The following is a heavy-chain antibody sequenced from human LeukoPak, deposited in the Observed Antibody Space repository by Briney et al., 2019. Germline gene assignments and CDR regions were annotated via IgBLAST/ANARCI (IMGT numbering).Heavy chain of an antibody. CDR2: IHYSGTT. J-gene: IGHJ4*02. CDR1: GGSISAYY. D-gene: IGHD6-6*01. CDR3: ARFGTSSSRFFDQ. V-gene: IGHV4-59*01. Sequence: SETLSLTCTVSGGSISAYYWSCIRRPPGKGLEWIGYIHYSGTTNYYPSLKSRVTIALDTSKNQFSLKLNSVTAADTAVYYCARFGTSSSRFFDQWGQGTLVTVSS.